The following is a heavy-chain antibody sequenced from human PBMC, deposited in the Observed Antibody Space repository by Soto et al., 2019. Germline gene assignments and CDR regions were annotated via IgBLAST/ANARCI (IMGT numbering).Heavy chain of an antibody. V-gene: IGHV4-39*01. CDR2: IYYSGST. D-gene: IGHD2-21*02. CDR1: GGSISSRSYY. J-gene: IGHJ6*02. Sequence: QLQLQESGPGLVKPSETLSLTCTVSGGSISSRSYYWGWIRQPPGKGLEWIGSIYYSGSTYYNPSLNSRVTMSVDTSKSQFSLKLSSVTAADTAVYYCARSSTLPIYCGGDCRDYGMDVWGQGTTVTVSS. CDR3: ARSSTLPIYCGGDCRDYGMDV.